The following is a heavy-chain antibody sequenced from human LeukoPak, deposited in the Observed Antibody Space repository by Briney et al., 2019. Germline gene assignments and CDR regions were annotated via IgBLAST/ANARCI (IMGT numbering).Heavy chain of an antibody. J-gene: IGHJ4*02. CDR2: IYYSGST. V-gene: IGHV4-59*08. Sequence: NPSETLSLTCTVSGGSISSYYWSWIRQPPGKGLEWIGYIYYSGSTNYNPSLKSRVTISVDTSKNQFSLKLSSVTAADTAVYYCARQSGTGGSGYDVFIWGQGTLVTVPS. CDR3: ARQSGTGGSGYDVFI. D-gene: IGHD5-12*01. CDR1: GGSISSYY.